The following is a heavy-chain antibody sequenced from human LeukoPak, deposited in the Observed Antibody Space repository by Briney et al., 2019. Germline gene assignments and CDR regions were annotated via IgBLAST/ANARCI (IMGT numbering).Heavy chain of an antibody. CDR2: ISGSGGST. V-gene: IGHV3-23*01. CDR1: GFTFSSYA. Sequence: GGSLRLSCAASGFTFSSYAMSWVRQAPGKGLEWVSAISGSGGSTYYADSVKGRFTISRDNSKNTLYLQMNSLRAEDTAVYYCAKGTGKTTVTNLGYWGQGTLVTVSS. D-gene: IGHD4-17*01. CDR3: AKGTGKTTVTNLGY. J-gene: IGHJ4*02.